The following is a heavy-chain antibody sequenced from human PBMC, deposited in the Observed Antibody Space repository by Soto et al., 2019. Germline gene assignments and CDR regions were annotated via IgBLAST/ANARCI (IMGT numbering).Heavy chain of an antibody. V-gene: IGHV4-31*03. J-gene: IGHJ3*02. D-gene: IGHD3-22*01. CDR1: GGSISSGGYY. CDR2: IYYSGST. CDR3: ARSMIVVGTHAFDI. Sequence: SETLSLTCTVSGGSISSGGYYWSWIRQHPGKGLEWIGYIYYSGSTYYNPSLKSRVTISVDTSKNQFSLKLSSVTAADTAVYYCARSMIVVGTHAFDIWGQGTMVTVSS.